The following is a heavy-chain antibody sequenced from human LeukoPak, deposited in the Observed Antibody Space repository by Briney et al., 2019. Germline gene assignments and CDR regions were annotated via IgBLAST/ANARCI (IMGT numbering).Heavy chain of an antibody. CDR1: GFTFSNNW. V-gene: IGHV3-7*05. CDR3: ATGDGRYYQC. J-gene: IGHJ4*02. Sequence: GGSLRLSCAASGFTFSNNWMKWVRQAPGKGLEWVANIKHDGSAKFYVDSVKGRFTISRDNAKNSLYLQMNSLRAEDTAVYYCATGDGRYYQCWGPGTLVTVSS. D-gene: IGHD1-26*01. CDR2: IKHDGSAK.